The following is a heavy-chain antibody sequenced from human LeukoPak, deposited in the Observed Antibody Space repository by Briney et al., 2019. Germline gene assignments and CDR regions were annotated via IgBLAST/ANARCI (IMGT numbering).Heavy chain of an antibody. CDR2: IKQDGTEK. D-gene: IGHD1-26*01. V-gene: IGHV3-7*03. J-gene: IGHJ5*02. CDR1: GFTFSDYW. CDR3: ARDSRRVGATGGSDL. Sequence: GGSLRLSCAASGFTFSDYWMSWVRQAPGKGLEWVANIKQDGTEKNYLDSVKGRFILSRDNAKNSLYLQLNYLRADDTAVHHCARDSRRVGATGGSDLWGQGTLVTVSS.